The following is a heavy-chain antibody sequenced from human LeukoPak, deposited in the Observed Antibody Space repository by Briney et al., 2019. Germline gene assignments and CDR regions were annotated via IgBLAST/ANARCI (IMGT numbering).Heavy chain of an antibody. CDR2: IYYSGST. CDR3: ARVYYDILTGSTYYYYYYYMDV. CDR1: GGSISSYY. D-gene: IGHD3-9*01. J-gene: IGHJ6*03. V-gene: IGHV4-59*01. Sequence: KPSETLSLTCTVSGGSISSYYWSWIRQPPGEGLEWIGYIYYSGSTNYNPSLKSRVTISVDTSKNQFSLKLSSVTAADTAVYYCARVYYDILTGSTYYYYYYYMDVWGKGTTVTVSS.